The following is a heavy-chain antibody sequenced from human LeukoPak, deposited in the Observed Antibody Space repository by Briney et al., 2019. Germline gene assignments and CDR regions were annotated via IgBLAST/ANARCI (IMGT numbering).Heavy chain of an antibody. Sequence: SETLSLTCTVSNGSISSSSYYWGCIRQPPGEGLEWIGSVYYSGTTYYNPSLKSRVTISVDTSKNQFSLELSSVTAADTAVYYCAGLPRGYSVDYWGQGILVTVSS. J-gene: IGHJ4*02. D-gene: IGHD1-26*01. V-gene: IGHV4-39*01. CDR2: VYYSGTT. CDR3: AGLPRGYSVDY. CDR1: NGSISSSSYY.